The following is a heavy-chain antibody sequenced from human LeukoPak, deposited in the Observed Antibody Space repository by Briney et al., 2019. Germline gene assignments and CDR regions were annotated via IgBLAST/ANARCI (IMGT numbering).Heavy chain of an antibody. J-gene: IGHJ4*02. Sequence: PGGSLRLSCAASGFTFSSYGMHWVRQAPGKGLEWVGRIKSKTDGGTTDYAAPVKGRFTISRDDSKNTLYLQMNSLKTEDTAVYYCTTDQFYYYDSSGYLLWGQGTLVTVSS. D-gene: IGHD3-22*01. V-gene: IGHV3-15*01. CDR3: TTDQFYYYDSSGYLL. CDR1: GFTFSSYG. CDR2: IKSKTDGGTT.